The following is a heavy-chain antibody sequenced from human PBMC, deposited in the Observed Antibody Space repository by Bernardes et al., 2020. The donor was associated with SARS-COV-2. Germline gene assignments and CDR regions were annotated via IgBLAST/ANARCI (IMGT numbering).Heavy chain of an antibody. V-gene: IGHV3-74*01. CDR3: ANGGGSHYYYNAMDV. CDR1: GFTFSRNW. CDR2: INGDGSRI. Sequence: GGSLRLSCVASGFTFSRNWMHWVRQAPGKGLVWVSRINGDGSRINYADFVKGRFTISRDNAKNTLYLQVNSLRVEDTAVYFCANGGGSHYYYNAMDVWGQGTTVTVSS. D-gene: IGHD1-26*01. J-gene: IGHJ6*02.